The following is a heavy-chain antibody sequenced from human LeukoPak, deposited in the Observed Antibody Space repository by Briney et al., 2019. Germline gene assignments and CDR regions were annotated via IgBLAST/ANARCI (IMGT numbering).Heavy chain of an antibody. Sequence: HSGRSLRLSCVASGFKFNDYAMHWVRHAPGKGLEWVSGLSWHSGSIGYADSVKGRFFISRDNAKNSLYLEMNSLRPEDSALYYCAKETKVGENLYYFDYWGRGTLVTVSS. D-gene: IGHD1-26*01. J-gene: IGHJ4*02. CDR2: LSWHSGSI. CDR3: AKETKVGENLYYFDY. CDR1: GFKFNDYA. V-gene: IGHV3-9*01.